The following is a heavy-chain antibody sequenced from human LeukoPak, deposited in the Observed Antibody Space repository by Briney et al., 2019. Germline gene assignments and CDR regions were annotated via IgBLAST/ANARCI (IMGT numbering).Heavy chain of an antibody. Sequence: PGGSLKLSCAASGFTFSGSTMHWVRQASGKGLEWVGRIRTKVNSYATAYAASVKGRFTISRDDSKNTAYLQMNSLKTEGTAVYYCTRSAGGTFDYWGQGTLVTVSS. V-gene: IGHV3-73*01. CDR1: GFTFSGST. D-gene: IGHD1-26*01. J-gene: IGHJ4*02. CDR3: TRSAGGTFDY. CDR2: IRTKVNSYAT.